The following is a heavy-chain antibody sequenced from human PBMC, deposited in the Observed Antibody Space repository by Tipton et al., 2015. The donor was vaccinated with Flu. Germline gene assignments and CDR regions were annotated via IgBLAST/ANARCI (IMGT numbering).Heavy chain of an antibody. Sequence: TLSLTCTVSGGSISTYYWSWIRQPPGKGLEWIGYIYYSGSTKYDPSLKSRVTILVDTSKNQFSLKLSSVTAADTAVYYCARVPVGARTVFVDYWGQGTLVTVSS. V-gene: IGHV4-59*01. J-gene: IGHJ4*02. CDR1: GGSISTYY. CDR2: IYYSGST. D-gene: IGHD1-26*01. CDR3: ARVPVGARTVFVDY.